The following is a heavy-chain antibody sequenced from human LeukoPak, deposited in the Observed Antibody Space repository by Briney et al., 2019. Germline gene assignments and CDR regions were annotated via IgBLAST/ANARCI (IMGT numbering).Heavy chain of an antibody. V-gene: IGHV4-59*01. CDR3: ARGSSGWDYFDY. J-gene: IGHJ4*02. Sequence: GSLRLSCTASGFTFGDYAMSWIRQPPGKGLEWIGYIYYSGSTNYNPSLKSRVTISVDTSKNQFSLKLSSVTAADTAVYYCARGSSGWDYFDYWGQGTLVTVSS. CDR2: IYYSGST. D-gene: IGHD6-19*01. CDR1: GFTFGDYA.